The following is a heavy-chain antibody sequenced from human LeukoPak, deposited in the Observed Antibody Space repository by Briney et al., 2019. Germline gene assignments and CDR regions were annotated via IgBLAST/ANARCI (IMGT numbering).Heavy chain of an antibody. CDR1: GFTFSSYW. V-gene: IGHV3-7*01. Sequence: PGGSLRLSCAASGFTFSSYWMSWVRQSPGKGLEWVANIKQDGSEKYYVDSVKGRFTISRDNAKNSLYLQMNSLRAEDTAVYYCARDQGCTIGVCYTGFDYWGQGTLVTVSS. J-gene: IGHJ4*02. D-gene: IGHD2-8*01. CDR2: IKQDGSEK. CDR3: ARDQGCTIGVCYTGFDY.